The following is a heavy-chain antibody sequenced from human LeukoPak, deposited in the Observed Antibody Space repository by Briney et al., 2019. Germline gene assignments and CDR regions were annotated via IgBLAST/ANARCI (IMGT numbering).Heavy chain of an antibody. CDR1: GFTFSSDW. Sequence: GGSLRLSCAASGFTFSSDWMSWVRQAPGKGLEWVSTINSSGDYTCYADSVKGRFTISRDNAKNSLYLQMNSLRAEDTAVYYCARDGMITAYAFDIWGQGTMVTVSS. CDR2: INSSGDYT. D-gene: IGHD3-16*01. V-gene: IGHV3-21*01. CDR3: ARDGMITAYAFDI. J-gene: IGHJ3*02.